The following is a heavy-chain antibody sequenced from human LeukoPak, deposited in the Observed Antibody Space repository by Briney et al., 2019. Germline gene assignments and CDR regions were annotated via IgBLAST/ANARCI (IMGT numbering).Heavy chain of an antibody. J-gene: IGHJ4*02. CDR2: IIPIFATT. V-gene: IGHV1-69*05. D-gene: IGHD5-18*01. CDR3: ARNEGFSYGYPLDY. Sequence: SVKVSCKASGGTFNNYAIGWVRQAPGQGLEWMGGIIPIFATTNYAQKFQGRVTVTTDESTNTAYMELSSLRSEDTAVYYCARNEGFSYGYPLDYWGQGTLVTVSS. CDR1: GGTFNNYA.